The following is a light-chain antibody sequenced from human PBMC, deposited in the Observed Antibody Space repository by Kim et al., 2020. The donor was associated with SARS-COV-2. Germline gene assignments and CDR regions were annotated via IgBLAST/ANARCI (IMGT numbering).Light chain of an antibody. J-gene: IGLJ3*02. CDR2: YVS. CDR3: SSYTSSSNWV. V-gene: IGLV2-14*03. Sequence: GQSINLSCTVTSSDFVVYNNVSWYPQHPGKAPKLMIYYVSNRPSGVSNRFSGSKSGNTASLSISGLQAEDEADDYCSSYTSSSNWVFGGGTQLTVL. CDR1: SSDFVVYNN.